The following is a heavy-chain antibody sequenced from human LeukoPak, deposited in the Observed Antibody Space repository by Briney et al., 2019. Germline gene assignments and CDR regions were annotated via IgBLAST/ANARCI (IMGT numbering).Heavy chain of an antibody. D-gene: IGHD3-10*01. J-gene: IGHJ4*02. V-gene: IGHV3-21*06. CDR1: GFSFSLYS. CDR2: ISRNRNYI. CDR3: TRDLSGGLPGGFDS. Sequence: GSLRLSCAASGFSFSLYSMNWVRQAPGKGLEWVSTISRNRNYIYYAGSVKGRFAISRDDARNSLFLHMNSLRAEDSAVYFCTRDLSGGLPGGFDSWGQGTLVSVSS.